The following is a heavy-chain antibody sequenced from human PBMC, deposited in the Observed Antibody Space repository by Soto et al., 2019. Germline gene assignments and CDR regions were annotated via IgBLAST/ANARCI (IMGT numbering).Heavy chain of an antibody. D-gene: IGHD3-10*01. CDR2: IYSSGST. CDR3: ARRYGGGFDS. Sequence: QVQLLESGPGLVKPSETLSLTCTVSGGSISSYYWSWIRQPPGKGLEWIGYIYSSGSTNYNPSLKRRVTISVDTSKNQFSLKLSSVTAADTAVYYCARRYGGGFDSWGQGTLVTVSS. V-gene: IGHV4-59*08. CDR1: GGSISSYY. J-gene: IGHJ4*02.